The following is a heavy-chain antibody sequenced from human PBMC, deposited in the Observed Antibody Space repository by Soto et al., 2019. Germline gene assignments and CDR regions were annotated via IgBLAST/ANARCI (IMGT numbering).Heavy chain of an antibody. J-gene: IGHJ4*02. V-gene: IGHV1-69*12. CDR1: GGTFSSYA. Sequence: QVQLVQSGAEVKKPGSSVKVSCKASGGTFSSYAISWVRQAPGQGLEWMGGIIPNVGTANYAQKFQGRVTIAADESTSTGYMELSSLRSADTAVYYRARGAARGYSYGWGQGTLVTVSS. D-gene: IGHD5-18*01. CDR2: IIPNVGTA. CDR3: ARGAARGYSYG.